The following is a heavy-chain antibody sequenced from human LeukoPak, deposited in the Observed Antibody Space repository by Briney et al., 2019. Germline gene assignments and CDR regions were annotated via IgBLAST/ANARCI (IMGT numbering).Heavy chain of an antibody. J-gene: IGHJ6*03. CDR2: IKQVGSEK. D-gene: IGHD3-9*01. V-gene: IGHV3-7*01. Sequence: PGGTLRLSCAASGFTFSSYGMSSVRQAPGEGLEWGAHIKQVGSEKYYVDSVKGRFTIARDNAKNSLYLQMNSLRAEDTAVYYCARDAQGYDILTADYMDVWGKGTTVTISS. CDR1: GFTFSSYG. CDR3: ARDAQGYDILTADYMDV.